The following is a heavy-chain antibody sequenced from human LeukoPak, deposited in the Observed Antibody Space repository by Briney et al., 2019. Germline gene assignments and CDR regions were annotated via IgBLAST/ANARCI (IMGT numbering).Heavy chain of an antibody. V-gene: IGHV4-38-2*02. D-gene: IGHD2-21*02. CDR1: GYSISSGNY. Sequence: SETLSLTCTVSGYSISSGNYWDWIRQPPGKGLEWIGSIYHSGSTYYNPSLKSRVTISVDTYKNNFSLKLSSVTAADTAVYYCARRAHIVVVTAIREYNWFDPWGQGTLVTVSS. J-gene: IGHJ5*02. CDR3: ARRAHIVVVTAIREYNWFDP. CDR2: IYHSGST.